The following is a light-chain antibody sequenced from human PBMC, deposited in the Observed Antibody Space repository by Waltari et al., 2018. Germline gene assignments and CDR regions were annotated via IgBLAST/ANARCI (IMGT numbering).Light chain of an antibody. J-gene: IGLJ3*02. CDR3: LLYMGSGIWV. Sequence: QTVVTQEPSLSVSPGGTVTLTCALSSGSLSSTSYASWYQQSPGRTPRTLGYKANIRSSGVPDRFSGTILGNKAALIITGAQADDESDYYCLLYMGSGIWVFGGGTKLTVL. CDR1: SGSLSSTSY. V-gene: IGLV8-61*01. CDR2: KAN.